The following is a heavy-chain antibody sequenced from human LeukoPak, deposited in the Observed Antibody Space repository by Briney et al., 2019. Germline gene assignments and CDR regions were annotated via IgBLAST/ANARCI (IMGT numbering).Heavy chain of an antibody. D-gene: IGHD3-22*01. CDR2: ISYDGSNK. J-gene: IGHJ4*02. CDR3: AKGYYDSSGYYV. V-gene: IGHV3-30*18. CDR1: GFTFSSYG. Sequence: GGSLRLSCAASGFTFSSYGMHWVRQAPGKGLEWVAVISYDGSNKYYADSVKGRFTISRDNSKNTLYLQMNSLRAEDTAVYYCAKGYYDSSGYYVWGQGTLVTVSS.